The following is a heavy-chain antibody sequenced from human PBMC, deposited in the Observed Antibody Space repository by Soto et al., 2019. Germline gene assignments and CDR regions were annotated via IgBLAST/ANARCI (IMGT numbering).Heavy chain of an antibody. CDR3: ATDADNDANAIDL. CDR1: GFTFKSYG. CDR2: IWNNGNKK. J-gene: IGHJ5*02. Sequence: AGRSLRLSCAASGFTFKSYGMRWVRQAPGRGIEWVAVIWNNGNKKVYLDSVKGRFTISRDNSKNTMYLQLDSLRAEDTAVYYCATDADNDANAIDLWGQGTLVTVSS. V-gene: IGHV3-33*08. D-gene: IGHD2-8*01.